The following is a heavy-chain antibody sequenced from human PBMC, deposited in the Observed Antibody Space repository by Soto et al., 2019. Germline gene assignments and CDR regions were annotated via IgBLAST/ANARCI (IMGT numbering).Heavy chain of an antibody. D-gene: IGHD1-26*01. V-gene: IGHV3-48*01. J-gene: IGHJ6*02. CDR1: GFTFSSYS. CDR2: ISSSSSTI. Sequence: EGSLRLSCAASGFTFSSYSMNWVRQAPGKGLEWVSYISSSSSTIYYADSVKGRFTISRDNAKNSLYLQMNSLRAEDTAVYYCARDEVGATTYYYYGMDVWGQGTTVTVSS. CDR3: ARDEVGATTYYYYGMDV.